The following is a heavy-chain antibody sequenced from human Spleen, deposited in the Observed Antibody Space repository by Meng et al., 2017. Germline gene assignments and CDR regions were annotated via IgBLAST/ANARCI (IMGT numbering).Heavy chain of an antibody. D-gene: IGHD3-22*01. Sequence: QVQLQQWGAGLFKPSETLSLTCAVYGGSFSAYYWSWIRQPPGKGLEWIGEINHSGSTNYNPSLKSRVTISVDTSKNQFSLKLRSVTAADTAVYYCARAPDSSGHDYWGQGTMVTVSS. J-gene: IGHJ4*02. V-gene: IGHV4-34*01. CDR3: ARAPDSSGHDY. CDR1: GGSFSAYY. CDR2: INHSGST.